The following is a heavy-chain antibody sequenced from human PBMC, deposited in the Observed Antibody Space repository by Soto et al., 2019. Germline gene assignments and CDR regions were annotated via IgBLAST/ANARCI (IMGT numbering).Heavy chain of an antibody. CDR2: ITDSSDTV. CDR1: GFSFSNYN. D-gene: IGHD3-3*01. Sequence: GGSLRLSCVASGFSFSNYNMNWVRQAPGKGLEWVSYITDSSDTVHYADSVRGRFTISRDNAESSLYLQMNSLRDEVTAVYFCARDFGHGYYLDYWGRGTLVTVSS. CDR3: ARDFGHGYYLDY. V-gene: IGHV3-48*02. J-gene: IGHJ4*02.